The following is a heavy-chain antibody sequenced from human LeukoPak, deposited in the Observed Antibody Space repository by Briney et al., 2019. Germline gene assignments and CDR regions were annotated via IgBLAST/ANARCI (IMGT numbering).Heavy chain of an antibody. CDR1: GFTVTSNY. Sequence: GGSLRLSCAVAGFTVTSNYMSWVRQAPGKGLEWVSVVYPGGFTYHADSVKGRFTISRDTSKNTVYLQMNSLRAEDTAVYYCAIGGVIWRMDVWGQGTTVTVSS. V-gene: IGHV3-66*01. CDR3: AIGGVIWRMDV. D-gene: IGHD2/OR15-2a*01. J-gene: IGHJ6*02. CDR2: VYPGGFT.